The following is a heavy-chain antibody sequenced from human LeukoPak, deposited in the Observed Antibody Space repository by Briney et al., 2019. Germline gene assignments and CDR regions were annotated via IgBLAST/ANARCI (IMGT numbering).Heavy chain of an antibody. CDR1: GYSISDYW. CDR2: IKQDGSEN. CDR3: VRDGGTDWYDP. V-gene: IGHV3-7*01. Sequence: PGGSLTLLCAPCGYSISDYWMTWVRQARGKGLEWVTNIKQDGSENRYVDSVKGRFTISRDNGKHSIFLQMNSLRVEDMAIYYCVRDGGTDWYDPWGQGTLVSVSS. J-gene: IGHJ5*02. D-gene: IGHD3-16*01.